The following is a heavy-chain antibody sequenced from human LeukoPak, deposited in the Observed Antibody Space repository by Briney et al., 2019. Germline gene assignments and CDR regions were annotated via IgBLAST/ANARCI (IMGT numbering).Heavy chain of an antibody. CDR3: ARDSGPTRGYSGYDKLGHYYYMDV. D-gene: IGHD5-12*01. CDR2: IIPIFGTA. Sequence: SVKVSCKASGGTFSSYAISWARQAPGQGLEWMGRIIPIFGTANYAQKFQGRVTITTDESTSTAYMELSSLRSEDTAVYYCARDSGPTRGYSGYDKLGHYYYMDVWGKGTTVTVSS. CDR1: GGTFSSYA. J-gene: IGHJ6*03. V-gene: IGHV1-69*05.